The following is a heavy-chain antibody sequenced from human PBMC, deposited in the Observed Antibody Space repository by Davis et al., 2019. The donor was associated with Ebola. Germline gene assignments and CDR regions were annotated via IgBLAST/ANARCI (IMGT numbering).Heavy chain of an antibody. CDR3: ARINPTRLGDPVDN. V-gene: IGHV3-33*01. D-gene: IGHD4-17*01. Sequence: GGSLRLSCAASGFTFSSYGMHWVRQAPGKGLEWVAVIWYDGSNKYYADSVKGRFTISRDNSKNTLYLQMKSLRAEDTAVYYCARINPTRLGDPVDNWGQRTLVTVSS. CDR2: IWYDGSNK. CDR1: GFTFSSYG. J-gene: IGHJ4*02.